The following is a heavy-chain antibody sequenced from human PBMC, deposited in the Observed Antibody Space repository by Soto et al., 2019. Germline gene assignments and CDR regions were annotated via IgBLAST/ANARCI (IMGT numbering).Heavy chain of an antibody. CDR1: GFTFNTYG. Sequence: GGSLRLSCTASGFTFNTYGMHWVRQAPGKGLEWVAVISYDGSEKYYVDSVKGRFTISKDNSKNTLYLQMNSLRPEDTAVYYCAKSPNFYCSSPNCYKYYFDHWGQGTRVTVSS. J-gene: IGHJ4*02. V-gene: IGHV3-30*18. D-gene: IGHD2-2*02. CDR3: AKSPNFYCSSPNCYKYYFDH. CDR2: ISYDGSEK.